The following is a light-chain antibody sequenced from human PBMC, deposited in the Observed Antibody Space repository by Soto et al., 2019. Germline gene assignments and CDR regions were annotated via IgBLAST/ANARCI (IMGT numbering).Light chain of an antibody. J-gene: IGKJ1*01. V-gene: IGKV1-5*03. CDR3: QQYHTYWT. Sequence: DIQMTQSPSTLSASVGDRVTITCRASQSISNWLAWYQQRPGKAPKLLIYEASFLESGVPSRFSGSGSGTEFTLTITSLQPDDFGTYYCQQYHTYWTFGQGTKVDIK. CDR1: QSISNW. CDR2: EAS.